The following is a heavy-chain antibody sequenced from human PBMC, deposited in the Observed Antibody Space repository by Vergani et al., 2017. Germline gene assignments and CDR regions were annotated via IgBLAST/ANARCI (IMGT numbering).Heavy chain of an antibody. CDR2: INPNSGGT. V-gene: IGHV1-2*02. CDR1: VYTFTGYY. D-gene: IGHD1-26*01. Sequence: QVQLVQSGAEVKKPGASVKVSCKASVYTFTGYYMHWVRQAPGQGLEWMGWINPNSGGTNYAQKFQGRVTMTRDTSISTAYMELSRLRSDDTAVYYCARDLISGSYLGIDYWGQGILVTVSS. J-gene: IGHJ4*02. CDR3: ARDLISGSYLGIDY.